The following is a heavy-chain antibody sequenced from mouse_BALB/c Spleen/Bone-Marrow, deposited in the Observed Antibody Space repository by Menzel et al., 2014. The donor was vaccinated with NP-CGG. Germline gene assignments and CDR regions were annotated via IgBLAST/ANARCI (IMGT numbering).Heavy chain of an antibody. Sequence: QVQLQQSGAELVKPGASVKLSCKASGYTFTSYWMHWVKQRSGQGLEWIGEINPSNGRTNYNEKFKSKATLTVDKSSSTAFIQLSSLASDDSAVYYCARWGFSYCYFDVWGAGTTVTVSS. CDR2: INPSNGRT. J-gene: IGHJ1*01. V-gene: IGHV1S81*02. CDR3: ARWGFSYCYFDV. CDR1: GYTFTSYW.